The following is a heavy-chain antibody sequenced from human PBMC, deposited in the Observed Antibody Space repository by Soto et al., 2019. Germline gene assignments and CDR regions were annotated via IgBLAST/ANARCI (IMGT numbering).Heavy chain of an antibody. CDR2: IQYSGTT. CDR3: AAGEASSRNLAPYYLDF. D-gene: IGHD6-13*01. V-gene: IGHV4-59*01. Sequence: PSETLSLTCTVSGGSMRNYFWTWIRQPPGKGLEWIGYIQYSGTTSFFPSYNPSLRSRVTISEDTSKNQFSLKLLSVTTADTAVYFCAAGEASSRNLAPYYLDFWGQGTLVTAPQ. CDR1: GGSMRNYF. J-gene: IGHJ4*02.